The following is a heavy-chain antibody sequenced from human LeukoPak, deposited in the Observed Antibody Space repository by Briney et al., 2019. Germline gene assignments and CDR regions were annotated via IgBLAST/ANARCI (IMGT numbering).Heavy chain of an antibody. CDR1: GFTFSSYW. J-gene: IGHJ6*04. CDR3: ARENFGELRAGYYYYGMDV. CDR2: IKQDGSEK. V-gene: IGHV3-7*03. D-gene: IGHD3-10*01. Sequence: GGSLRLSCAASGFTFSSYWMSWVRQAPGKGLEWVANIKQDGSEKYYVDSVKGRFTISRDNAKNSLYLQMNSLRAEDTAVYYCARENFGELRAGYYYYGMDVWGKGTTVTVSS.